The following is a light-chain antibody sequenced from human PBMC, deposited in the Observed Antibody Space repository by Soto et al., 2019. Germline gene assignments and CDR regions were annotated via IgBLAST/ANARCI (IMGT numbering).Light chain of an antibody. CDR3: QQYASLPLT. J-gene: IGKJ4*01. CDR2: GAS. CDR1: QSVYNNF. V-gene: IGKV3-20*01. Sequence: EIVLTQSPGTLSLSPGEGATLAYRASQSVYNNFLAWYQQKPGQAPRLLIYGASSRATGIPDRFSGSGSGTDFTLTISRLEPEDFAVFYCQQYASLPLTFGGGSKVQIK.